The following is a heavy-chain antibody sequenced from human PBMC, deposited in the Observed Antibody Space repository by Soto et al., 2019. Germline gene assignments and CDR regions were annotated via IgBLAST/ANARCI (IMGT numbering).Heavy chain of an antibody. V-gene: IGHV1-2*02. Sequence: ASVKGSCPASGYTFTGYYMHWVRQAPGQGLERMGWINPNSGGTNYAQKFQGRVTMTRDTSISTAYMELSRLRSDDTAVYYCARVPSWSGAGVTDALDWWGQGTRVTVSS. CDR3: ARVPSWSGAGVTDALDW. CDR2: INPNSGGT. D-gene: IGHD3-9*01. CDR1: GYTFTGYY. J-gene: IGHJ6*02.